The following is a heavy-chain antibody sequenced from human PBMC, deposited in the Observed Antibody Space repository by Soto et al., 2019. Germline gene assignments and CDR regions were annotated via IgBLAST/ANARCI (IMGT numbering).Heavy chain of an antibody. CDR3: AKEGDYSNYSYYYYYMDV. D-gene: IGHD4-4*01. CDR2: ISGSGGST. J-gene: IGHJ6*03. Sequence: EVQLLESGGGLVQPGGSLRLSCAASGFTFSSYAMSWVRQAPGKGLEWVSAISGSGGSTYYADSVKGRFTISRDNSKNTLYLQMNSLRAEDTAVYYWAKEGDYSNYSYYYYYMDVWGKGTTVTVSS. V-gene: IGHV3-23*01. CDR1: GFTFSSYA.